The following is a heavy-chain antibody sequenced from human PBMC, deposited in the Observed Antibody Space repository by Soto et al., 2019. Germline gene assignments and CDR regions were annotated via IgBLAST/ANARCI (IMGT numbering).Heavy chain of an antibody. V-gene: IGHV4-4*07. J-gene: IGHJ4*02. D-gene: IGHD2-15*01. CDR1: GVSITSFF. CDR2: FFIRGTT. CDR3: AADSGGGGRAFDY. Sequence: QVQIQESGPGLVKASDTLSLTCTVSGVSITSFFWNWVRQPAGGPLEWIGRFFIRGTTTYNPSLTSRLILSADTYKNQLSLKLTSVTAADTAVYYCAADSGGGGRAFDYWGQGTLATVSS.